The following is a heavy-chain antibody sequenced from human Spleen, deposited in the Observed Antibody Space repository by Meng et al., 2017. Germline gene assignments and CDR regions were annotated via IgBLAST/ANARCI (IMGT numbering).Heavy chain of an antibody. J-gene: IGHJ3*02. Sequence: GESLMISCAASGFTFSSYGMHWVRQAPGKGLEWVAVIWYDGSNKYYADSVKGRFTISRDNSKNTLYLQMNSLRAEDTAVYYCARDVWFGEPAGAFDIWGQGTMVTVS. CDR3: ARDVWFGEPAGAFDI. CDR2: IWYDGSNK. CDR1: GFTFSSYG. V-gene: IGHV3-33*01. D-gene: IGHD3-10*01.